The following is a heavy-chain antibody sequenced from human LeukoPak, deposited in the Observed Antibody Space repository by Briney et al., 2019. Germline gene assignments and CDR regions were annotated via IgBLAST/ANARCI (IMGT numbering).Heavy chain of an antibody. Sequence: SETLSLTCTVSGGSISNYYWSWIRQPAGKGLEWIGRIYTSGSTNYNPSLESRVTMSVDTSKNQFSLKLTSVTAADTAVCYCAREYCSSSSCFHYSYYYFMDVWGKGTKVTVSS. CDR2: IYTSGST. D-gene: IGHD2-2*01. J-gene: IGHJ6*04. V-gene: IGHV4-4*07. CDR3: AREYCSSSSCFHYSYYYFMDV. CDR1: GGSISNYY.